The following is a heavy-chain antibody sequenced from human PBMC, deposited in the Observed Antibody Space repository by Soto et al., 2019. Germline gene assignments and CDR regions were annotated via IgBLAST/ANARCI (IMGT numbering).Heavy chain of an antibody. Sequence: ASVKVSCKGSGYTLTELSMHWVRQAPGKGLEWMGGFDPEDGETIYAQKFQGRVTMTEDTSTDTAYMELSSLRSEDTAVYYCATSLSLATMAYFDYWGQGTLVTVSS. CDR1: GYTLTELS. J-gene: IGHJ4*02. D-gene: IGHD5-12*01. CDR2: FDPEDGET. V-gene: IGHV1-24*01. CDR3: ATSLSLATMAYFDY.